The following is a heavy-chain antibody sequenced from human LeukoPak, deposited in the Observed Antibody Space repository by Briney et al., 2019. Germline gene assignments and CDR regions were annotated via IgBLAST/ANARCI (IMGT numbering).Heavy chain of an antibody. V-gene: IGHV3-21*01. CDR1: GFTFSRYS. CDR2: ISSSGSYI. CDR3: ASRNQYCGGDCFWAFDI. J-gene: IGHJ3*02. D-gene: IGHD2-21*02. Sequence: GGSLRLSCGASGFTFSRYSMNWVRQAPGKGLEWVSSISSSGSYIYYADSVKGRFTISRDNAKNSLYLQMNSLRAEDTAVYYCASRNQYCGGDCFWAFDIWGRGTMVTASS.